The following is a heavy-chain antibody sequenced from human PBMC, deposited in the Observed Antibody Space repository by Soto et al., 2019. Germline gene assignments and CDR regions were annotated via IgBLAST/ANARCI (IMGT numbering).Heavy chain of an antibody. CDR3: EKGVDGYNMGY. CDR2: ISGSGGST. CDR1: GFTFSSYA. Sequence: GGSLRLSCAASGFTFSSYAMSWVRQAPGKGLEWVSAISGSGGSTYYADSVKGRFTISRDNSKNTLYLQMNSLRAEDTAVYYCEKGVDGYNMGYWGQGTLVTVST. V-gene: IGHV3-23*01. J-gene: IGHJ4*02. D-gene: IGHD5-12*01.